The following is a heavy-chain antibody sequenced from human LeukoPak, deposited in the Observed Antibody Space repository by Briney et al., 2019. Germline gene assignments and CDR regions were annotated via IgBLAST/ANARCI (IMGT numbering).Heavy chain of an antibody. V-gene: IGHV1-69*05. CDR3: YHVDTAMVEY. CDR2: IIPIFGTA. CDR1: GGTFSSYA. Sequence: SVKDSCKASGGTFSSYAISWVRQAPGQGLEWMGGIIPIFGTANYAQKFQGRVTITTDESTSTAYMELSSLRSEDTAVYYCYHVDTAMVEYWGQGTLVTVSS. J-gene: IGHJ4*02. D-gene: IGHD5-18*01.